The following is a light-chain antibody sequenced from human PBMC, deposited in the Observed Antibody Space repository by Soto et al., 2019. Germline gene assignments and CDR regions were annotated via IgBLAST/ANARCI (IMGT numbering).Light chain of an antibody. J-gene: IGLJ2*01. Sequence: QSALTQPASVSGSPGQSITISCTGTSSDVGGYNYVAWYQHHPGKAPKVMIYDVSNRPSGVSNRFSGSKSGNTASLTISRLQAEDEADYYCSSYTSTSTLVIFGGGTKLTVL. CDR2: DVS. CDR1: SSDVGGYNY. CDR3: SSYTSTSTLVI. V-gene: IGLV2-14*03.